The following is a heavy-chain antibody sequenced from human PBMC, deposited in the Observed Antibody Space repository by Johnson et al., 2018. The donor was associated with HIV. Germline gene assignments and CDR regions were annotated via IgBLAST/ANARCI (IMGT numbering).Heavy chain of an antibody. V-gene: IGHV3-7*01. J-gene: IGHJ3*02. D-gene: IGHD3-22*01. CDR1: GFTVSSNY. Sequence: VLLVESGGGLVQPGGSLRLSCAASGFTVSSNYMSWVRQAPGKGLEWVANIKQDGSEKYYVDSVKGRFTISRDNAKNSLYLQMNSLRAEDTAVYSCARDTTFDYYDSSGHQETDAFDIWGQVTMVTVSS. CDR2: IKQDGSEK. CDR3: ARDTTFDYYDSSGHQETDAFDI.